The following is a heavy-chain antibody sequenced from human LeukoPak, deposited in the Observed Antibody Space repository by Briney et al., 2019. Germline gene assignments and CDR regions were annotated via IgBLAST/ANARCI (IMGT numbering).Heavy chain of an antibody. J-gene: IGHJ4*02. Sequence: SETLSLTCSVSGGSISSGLYYWSWIRQPPRKGLEWIVSMHCGSTYYNPSLKSRVTISVDTSKNQYSLRLLSVTAADTSVYYCAKNDRGRPADYWGQGTLVTVSS. CDR1: GGSISSGLYY. CDR2: MHCGST. CDR3: AKNDRGRPADY. D-gene: IGHD1-26*01. V-gene: IGHV4-39*01.